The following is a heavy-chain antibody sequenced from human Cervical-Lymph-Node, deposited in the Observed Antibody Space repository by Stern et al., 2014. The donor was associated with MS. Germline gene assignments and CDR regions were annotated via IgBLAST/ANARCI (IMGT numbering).Heavy chain of an antibody. J-gene: IGHJ4*02. Sequence: QLVQSGAEVKKPGESLKISCKGSGYSFTSYWIGWVRQMPGKGLEWKGIIYPGDSYTTYSPSFQGQFTISADKSISTAYLQWSSLKASDTAMYYCARRPYSSSPLRFDYWGQGTLVTVSS. CDR3: ARRPYSSSPLRFDY. CDR1: GYSFTSYW. V-gene: IGHV5-51*01. D-gene: IGHD6-13*01. CDR2: IYPGDSYT.